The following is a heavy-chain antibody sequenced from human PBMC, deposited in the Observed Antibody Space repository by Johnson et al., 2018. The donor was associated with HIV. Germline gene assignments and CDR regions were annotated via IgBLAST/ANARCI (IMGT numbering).Heavy chain of an antibody. D-gene: IGHD2-21*02. CDR1: GFTFSTYW. CDR2: IKQDGSEK. V-gene: IGHV3-7*01. Sequence: MLLVESGGGLVQPGGSLRLSCAASGFTFSTYWMSWVRQALGKGLEWVANIKQDGSEKYYVDSVKGRFTISRDNAKNSLYLQMNSLRAEDTAVYYCARGPSAYCGGDCPGGAFDIWGQGTMVTVSS. J-gene: IGHJ3*02. CDR3: ARGPSAYCGGDCPGGAFDI.